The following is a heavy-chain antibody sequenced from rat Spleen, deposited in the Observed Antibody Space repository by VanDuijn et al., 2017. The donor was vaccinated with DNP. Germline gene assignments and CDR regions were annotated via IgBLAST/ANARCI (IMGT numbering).Heavy chain of an antibody. CDR1: GYIFSSKF. Sequence: QVQLQQSGAELVKPGSSVKISCKASGYIFSSKFMHWVKQQPGNGLEWIGWIYPEYDKTKYNQKFDGKATLTADKSSSTAYMQLSSLTSEDSAVYFCARGYAYAMEVWGQGTSVTVSS. J-gene: IGHJ4*01. CDR2: IYPEYDKT. D-gene: IGHD4-3*01. V-gene: IGHV1-28*01. CDR3: ARGYAYAMEV.